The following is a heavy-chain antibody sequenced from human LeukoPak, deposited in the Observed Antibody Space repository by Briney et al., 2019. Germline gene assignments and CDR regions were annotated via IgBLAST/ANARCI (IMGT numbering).Heavy chain of an antibody. V-gene: IGHV1-18*01. CDR1: GYTFTIYG. J-gene: IGHJ4*02. Sequence: ASVNVSCKASGYTFTIYGISWVRQAPGQGLEWMGWISAYNGNTNYAQKLQGRVTMTTDTSTSTAYMELRSLRSDDTAVYYCARPADYGDYFDYWGQGTLVTVSS. D-gene: IGHD4-17*01. CDR3: ARPADYGDYFDY. CDR2: ISAYNGNT.